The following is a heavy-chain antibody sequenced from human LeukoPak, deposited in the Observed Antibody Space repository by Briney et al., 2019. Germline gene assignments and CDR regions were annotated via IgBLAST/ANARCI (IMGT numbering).Heavy chain of an antibody. Sequence: ESGPTLVNPTQTLTLTCTFSGFSLSTIGVGVGWIRQPPGKALEWLALIYWNDDIIYSPFLKSRLTITKDTSKNQVVLTMINMDPVDTATYYCAHRIPDYSASWLIFDYWGQGTLVTVSS. J-gene: IGHJ4*02. CDR1: GFSLSTIGVG. CDR3: AHRIPDYSASWLIFDY. CDR2: IYWNDDI. D-gene: IGHD6-13*01. V-gene: IGHV2-5*01.